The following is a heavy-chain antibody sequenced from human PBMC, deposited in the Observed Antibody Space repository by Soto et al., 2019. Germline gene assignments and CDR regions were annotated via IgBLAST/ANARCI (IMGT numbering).Heavy chain of an antibody. CDR1: GYSISSGYY. CDR3: ARDQRVLTLRYYYYYYGMDV. J-gene: IGHJ6*02. Sequence: PSETLSLTCAVSGYSISSGYYWGWIRQPPGKGLEWIGSIYHSGSTYYNPSLKSRVTISVDTSKNQFSLKLSSVTAADTAVYYCARDQRVLTLRYYYYYYGMDVWGQGTTVTVSS. CDR2: IYHSGST. V-gene: IGHV4-38-2*02. D-gene: IGHD3-9*01.